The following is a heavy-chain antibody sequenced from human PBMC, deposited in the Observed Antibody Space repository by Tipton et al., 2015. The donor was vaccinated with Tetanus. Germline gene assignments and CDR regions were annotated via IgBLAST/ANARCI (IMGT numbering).Heavy chain of an antibody. J-gene: IGHJ4*02. CDR1: GGSIGSNVYY. Sequence: TLSLTCTVSGGSIGSNVYYWAWIRQPPGKGPQWIGNIFYSGSINYNPSLKSRVTISVDTSNNQFSLKLSSVTAADTAMYYCARLGFVATYFDSWGQGALVTVSS. D-gene: IGHD3-10*01. CDR2: IFYSGSI. V-gene: IGHV4-39*01. CDR3: ARLGFVATYFDS.